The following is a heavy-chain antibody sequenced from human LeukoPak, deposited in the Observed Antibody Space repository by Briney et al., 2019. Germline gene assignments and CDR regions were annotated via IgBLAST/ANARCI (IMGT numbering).Heavy chain of an antibody. J-gene: IGHJ4*02. Sequence: PSETLSRTCTVSGSSISSYYLSWIRQPPGKGLEWIGYIDYSGSTYYNPSLKSRVTISVDTSKNQFSLKLSSVTAADTAVYYCARTRYYYNSRSYGAPYYFDYWGQGTLVTVSS. D-gene: IGHD3-10*01. CDR2: IDYSGST. CDR3: ARTRYYYNSRSYGAPYYFDY. V-gene: IGHV4-59*08. CDR1: GSSISSYY.